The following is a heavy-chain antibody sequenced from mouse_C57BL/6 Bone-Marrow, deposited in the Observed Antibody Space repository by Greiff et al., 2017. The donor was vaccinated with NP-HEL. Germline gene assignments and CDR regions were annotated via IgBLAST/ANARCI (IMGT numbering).Heavy chain of an antibody. Sequence: VKLQESGPELVKPGASVKISCKASGYAFSSSWMNWVKQRPGKGLEWIGRIYPGDGDTNYNGKFKGKATLTADKSSSTAYMQLSSLTSEDSAVYFCARLRDYWGQGTTLTVSS. D-gene: IGHD1-3*01. CDR2: IYPGDGDT. CDR1: GYAFSSSW. CDR3: ARLRDY. J-gene: IGHJ2*01. V-gene: IGHV1-82*01.